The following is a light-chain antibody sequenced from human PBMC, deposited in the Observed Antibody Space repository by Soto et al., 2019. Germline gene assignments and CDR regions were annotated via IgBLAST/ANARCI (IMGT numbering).Light chain of an antibody. J-gene: IGKJ4*01. CDR3: QQLNGYQLA. CDR2: SAS. CDR1: QGMSTS. Sequence: DIQLTQSPSFLSASVGDTVTITCRASQGMSTSLAWYQQKPGKVPKLLIRSASTLQSGVPPRFSGGGSGTEFTLTYSTLQPDYSCIYYCQQLNGYQLAFGGGTNVEIK. V-gene: IGKV1-9*01.